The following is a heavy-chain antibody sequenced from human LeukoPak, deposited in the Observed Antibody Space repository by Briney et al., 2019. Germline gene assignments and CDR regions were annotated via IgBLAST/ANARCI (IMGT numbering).Heavy chain of an antibody. V-gene: IGHV4-59*08. D-gene: IGHD6-25*01. J-gene: IGHJ2*01. CDR2: IYYSGST. Sequence: SETLSLTCTVSGGSISTYYWSWIRQPAGKGLEWIGYIYYSGSTNYNPSLKSRVTISVDTSKNQFSLKLSSVTAADTAVYYCARQGGGFWYFDLWGRGTLVTVSS. CDR1: GGSISTYY. CDR3: ARQGGGFWYFDL.